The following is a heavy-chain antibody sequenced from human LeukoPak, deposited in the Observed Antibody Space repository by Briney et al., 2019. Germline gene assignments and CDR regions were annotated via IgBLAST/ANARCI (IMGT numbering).Heavy chain of an antibody. V-gene: IGHV3-23*01. CDR3: AKRGATTVITSYFDY. Sequence: GGSLRLSCGASGFTFSSYAMSWVRQAPGKGLEWVSAISGSGGSTYYADSVKGRFTISRDNSKNMVYLQMNSLRGDDTAVYYCAKRGATTVITSYFDYWGQGTLVTVSS. J-gene: IGHJ4*02. CDR1: GFTFSSYA. CDR2: ISGSGGST. D-gene: IGHD4-11*01.